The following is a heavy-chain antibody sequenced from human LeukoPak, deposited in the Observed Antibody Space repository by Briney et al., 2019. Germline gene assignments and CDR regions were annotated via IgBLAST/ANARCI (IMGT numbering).Heavy chain of an antibody. V-gene: IGHV3-23*01. Sequence: PGGSLRLSRAASGLTFNSFAMSWVRQAPGKGLEWVSGISSSGESTYNVDSVKGRFTISRDNSNNTLYLRMSSLRAEDAALYYCANHRRDLLSYALFDYWGQGSLVTVSS. J-gene: IGHJ4*02. CDR3: ANHRRDLLSYALFDY. CDR2: ISSSGEST. D-gene: IGHD1-26*01. CDR1: GLTFNSFA.